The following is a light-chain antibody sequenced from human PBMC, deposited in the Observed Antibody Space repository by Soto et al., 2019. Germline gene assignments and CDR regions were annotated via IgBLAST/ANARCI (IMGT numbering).Light chain of an antibody. CDR1: QSVSSS. J-gene: IGKJ5*01. CDR3: QQSGNWPIT. CDR2: DTS. Sequence: ETVLTQSPATLSLSPGERATLSCRASQSVSSSLAWYQQNPGQAPRLLISDTSNRATGIPARFSGSGSGTDFTLTISGLEPEDFAVYYCQQSGNWPITFGQGTRLEIK. V-gene: IGKV3-11*01.